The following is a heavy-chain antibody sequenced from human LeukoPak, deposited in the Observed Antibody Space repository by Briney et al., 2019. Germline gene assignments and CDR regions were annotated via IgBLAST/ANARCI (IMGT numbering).Heavy chain of an antibody. J-gene: IGHJ4*02. CDR3: SRRFDC. Sequence: GESLRLSCAASGFTFSDYSMNWVRQAPGKGLEWVSYIDGSGGTIYYADSVKGRFTISRDNAKNSLDLQMNSLRDEDTAVYYCSRRFDCWGQGTLVTASS. CDR1: GFTFSDYS. CDR2: IDGSGGTI. V-gene: IGHV3-48*02.